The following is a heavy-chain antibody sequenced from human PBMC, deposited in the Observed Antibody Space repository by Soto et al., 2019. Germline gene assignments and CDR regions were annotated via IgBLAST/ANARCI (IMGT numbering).Heavy chain of an antibody. CDR3: AKGGGRGAHGGNYFPY. V-gene: IGHV4-59*01. CDR1: GGSISGYY. D-gene: IGHD3-10*01. CDR2: IFYSGTT. J-gene: IGHJ4*02. Sequence: SSETLSLTCTVSGGSISGYYWSLIRQALGKGLERLAYIFYSGTTNYNPSLQSRLTISVDTSKNQFSLTLSSVTAADTAVYYCAKGGGRGAHGGNYFPYRRLG.